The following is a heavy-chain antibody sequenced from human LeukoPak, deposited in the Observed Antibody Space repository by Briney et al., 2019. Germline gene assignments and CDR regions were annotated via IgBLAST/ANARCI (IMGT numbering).Heavy chain of an antibody. CDR3: ARGHRVGLTSRWFDP. Sequence: SSETLSLTCSVSSSSINNFYWTWIRQPPGKGPEWIGYIYYNGSTNYSPSLKSRVTISIDTSKNQFSLKLSSVTAADTAVYSCARGHRVGLTSRWFDPWGQGILVTVSS. V-gene: IGHV4-59*01. CDR2: IYYNGST. J-gene: IGHJ5*02. CDR1: SSSINNFY. D-gene: IGHD1-26*01.